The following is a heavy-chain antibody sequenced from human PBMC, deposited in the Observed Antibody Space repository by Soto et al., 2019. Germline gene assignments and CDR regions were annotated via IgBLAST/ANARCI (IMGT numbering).Heavy chain of an antibody. CDR1: GFTFSAYE. J-gene: IGHJ4*02. V-gene: IGHV3-48*03. CDR2: ISKSGGTT. Sequence: GGSLRLSCAASGFTFSAYEMHWVRQVPGQGLEWVSYISKSGGTTYYADSAKGRFTISRDDAKNSVYLQMSSLRPEDMAVYKCVREGHYYFDYWGQGALVTVSS. CDR3: VREGHYYFDY.